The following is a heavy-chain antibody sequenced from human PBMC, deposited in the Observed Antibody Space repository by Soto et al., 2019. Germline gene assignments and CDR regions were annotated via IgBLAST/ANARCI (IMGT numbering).Heavy chain of an antibody. CDR1: GFSLSNARMG. D-gene: IGHD4-17*01. V-gene: IGHV2-26*01. CDR2: IFSNDEK. CDR3: ARIGGFHGDYYFDY. J-gene: IGHJ4*02. Sequence: SGPTLVNPTETLTLTCTVSGFSLSNARMGVSWIRQPPGKALEWLAHIFSNDEKSYSTSLKSRLTISKDTSKSQVVLTMTNMDPVDTATYYCARIGGFHGDYYFDYWGQGTLVTVSS.